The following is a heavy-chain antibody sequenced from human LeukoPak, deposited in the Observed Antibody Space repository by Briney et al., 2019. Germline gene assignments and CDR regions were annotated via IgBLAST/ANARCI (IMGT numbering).Heavy chain of an antibody. J-gene: IGHJ6*02. CDR3: ATQVLNPYYYYYAMDV. Sequence: GGSLRLSCAASGFIFSSYVMNWVRQAPGKGLEWVSGISGNGKSTYYADSVKGRFTISRDNSENTLFLQMNSLRAEDTALYYCATQVLNPYYYYYAMDVWGQGTTVTVSS. CDR1: GFIFSSYV. D-gene: IGHD4/OR15-4a*01. CDR2: ISGNGKST. V-gene: IGHV3-23*01.